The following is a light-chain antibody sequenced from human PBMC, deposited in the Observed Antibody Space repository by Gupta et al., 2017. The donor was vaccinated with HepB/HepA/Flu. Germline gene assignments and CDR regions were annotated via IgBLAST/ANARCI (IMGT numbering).Light chain of an antibody. CDR1: QSISTY. V-gene: IGKV1-39*01. CDR2: SAS. CDR3: QHSYNVPRT. Sequence: DIPMTQSPSSLSASVGDRVTITCRASQSISTYLTWYQQKPGKAPKLLIHSASSLHSGVPSRFSGSGSGTDFTLAISSLQPEDFATYYCQHSYNVPRTFGQGTRVEIK. J-gene: IGKJ1*01.